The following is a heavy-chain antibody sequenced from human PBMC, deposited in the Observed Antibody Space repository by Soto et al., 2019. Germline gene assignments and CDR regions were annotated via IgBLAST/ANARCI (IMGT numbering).Heavy chain of an antibody. V-gene: IGHV3-74*01. CDR1: EFTFSGRS. CDR3: ARGWFGPDV. CDR2: IDKVGTDS. J-gene: IGHJ6*03. Sequence: EVQLVESGGGLVQPGGSLRHSCAASEFTFSGRSVHWVRQAPGKGLVWVSGIDKVGTDSTYADSVKGRFSSSRDNAKNTVYLQMHSLRVEDTAVYYCARGWFGPDVWGKGTTVTVSS. D-gene: IGHD3-10*01.